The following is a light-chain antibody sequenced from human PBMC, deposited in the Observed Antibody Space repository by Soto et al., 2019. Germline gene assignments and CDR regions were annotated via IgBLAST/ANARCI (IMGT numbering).Light chain of an antibody. Sequence: DIVVTQSPESLAVSLGERATINCRSSQSLLFSSSYENCLAWYQQKPGQPPRLLIYWASTRESGVPDRFSGSGSGTDCTLTISSRQAEDVALYYCQQYYSTPWTFGQGTKVEIK. CDR1: QSLLFSSSYENC. V-gene: IGKV4-1*01. J-gene: IGKJ1*01. CDR2: WAS. CDR3: QQYYSTPWT.